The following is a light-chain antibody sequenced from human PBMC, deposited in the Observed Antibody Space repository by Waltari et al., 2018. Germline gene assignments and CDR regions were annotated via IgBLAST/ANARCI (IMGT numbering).Light chain of an antibody. V-gene: IGLV3-1*01. J-gene: IGLJ1*01. CDR1: NLDNKY. CDR2: QDS. CDR3: QAWDSSRGYV. Sequence: SYEVTQPPSVSVSPGQTASITCSGDNLDNKYVYWYQQKAGQSPALVIYQDSKRPSGIPERFSGSNSGNTATLTISGTQALDEADYYCQAWDSSRGYVFGTGTKVTVL.